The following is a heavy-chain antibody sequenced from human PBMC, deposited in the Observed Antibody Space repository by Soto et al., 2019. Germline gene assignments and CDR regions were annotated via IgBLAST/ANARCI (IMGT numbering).Heavy chain of an antibody. V-gene: IGHV3-48*03. CDR3: ARDHKGGYYYYGMDV. CDR2: ISSSGSTI. CDR1: GFTFSSYE. Sequence: LRLSCAASGFTFSSYEMNWVRQAPGKGLEWVSYISSSGSTIYYADSVKGRFTISRDNAKNSLYLQMNSLRAEDTAAYYCARDHKGGYYYYGMDVWGQGTTVTVSS. J-gene: IGHJ6*02.